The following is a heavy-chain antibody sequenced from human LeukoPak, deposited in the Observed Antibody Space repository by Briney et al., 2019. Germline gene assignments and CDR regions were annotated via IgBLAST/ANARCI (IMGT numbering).Heavy chain of an antibody. CDR2: IYYSGST. CDR3: ARDQYYGSGSYPSP. V-gene: IGHV4-39*07. CDR1: GGSISSGGYY. Sequence: SETLSLTCTVSGGSISSGGYYWSWIRQPPGKGLEWIGSIYYSGSTYYNPSLKSRVTISVDTSKNQFSLKLSSVTAADTAVYYCARDQYYGSGSYPSPWGQGTLVTVSS. D-gene: IGHD3-10*01. J-gene: IGHJ5*02.